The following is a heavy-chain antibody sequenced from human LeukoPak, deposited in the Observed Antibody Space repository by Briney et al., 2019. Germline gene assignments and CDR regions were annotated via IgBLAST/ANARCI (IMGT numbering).Heavy chain of an antibody. Sequence: SETLSLTCTVSGGSISSYYWSWIRQPPGKGLEWIGYIYYSGSTNYNPSLKSRVTISVDTSKNQFSLKLSSVTAADTAVYYCARANYCSSTSCHREGYYFDYWGQGTLVTVSS. J-gene: IGHJ4*02. CDR3: ARANYCSSTSCHREGYYFDY. CDR2: IYYSGST. CDR1: GGSISSYY. D-gene: IGHD2-2*02. V-gene: IGHV4-59*01.